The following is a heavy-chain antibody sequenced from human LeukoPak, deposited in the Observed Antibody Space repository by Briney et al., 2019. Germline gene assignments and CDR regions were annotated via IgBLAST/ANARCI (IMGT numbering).Heavy chain of an antibody. Sequence: GRSLRLSCAASGFTFSSYGMHWVRQAPGKGLEWVAVIWYDGSNKYYADSVKGRFTISRDNSKNTLYLQMNSLRAEDTAVYYCAKTLYDFWSGYYGHDAFDIWGQGTMVTVSS. CDR3: AKTLYDFWSGYYGHDAFDI. J-gene: IGHJ3*02. CDR1: GFTFSSYG. D-gene: IGHD3-3*01. CDR2: IWYDGSNK. V-gene: IGHV3-33*06.